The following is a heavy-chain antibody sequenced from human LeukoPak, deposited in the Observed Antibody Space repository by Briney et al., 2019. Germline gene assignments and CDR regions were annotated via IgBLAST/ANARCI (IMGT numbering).Heavy chain of an antibody. V-gene: IGHV3-53*01. CDR3: ARDRDRSHAFDI. D-gene: IGHD1-14*01. CDR2: IYSGDST. J-gene: IGHJ3*02. CDR1: GFTVSSNC. Sequence: GGSLRLSCAASGFTVSSNCMNWVRQAPGKGLEWVSVIYSGDSTYYADSVKGRFTISRDNSKNTLYLQMNSLRAEDTAVYYCARDRDRSHAFDIWGQGTMVTVSS.